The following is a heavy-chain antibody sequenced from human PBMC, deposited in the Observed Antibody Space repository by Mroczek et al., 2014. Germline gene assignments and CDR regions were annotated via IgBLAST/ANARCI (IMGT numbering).Heavy chain of an antibody. CDR2: IYTSGST. Sequence: QVQLQESGPGLVKPSQTLSLTCTVSGGSISSGSYYWSWIRQPAGKGLEWIGRIYTSGSTNYNPSLKSRVTISVDTSKNQFSLKLSSVTAADTAVYYCARDPIEWASGSYYNDRADYYYYGMDVWGQGTTVTVSS. CDR3: ARDPIEWASGSYYNDRADYYYYGMDV. V-gene: IGHV4-61*02. CDR1: GGSISSGSYY. D-gene: IGHD3-10*01. J-gene: IGHJ6*02.